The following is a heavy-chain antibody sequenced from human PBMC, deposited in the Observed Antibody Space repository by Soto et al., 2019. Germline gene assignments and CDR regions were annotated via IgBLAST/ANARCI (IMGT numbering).Heavy chain of an antibody. J-gene: IGHJ4*02. CDR1: GFTVSSNY. V-gene: IGHV3-23*01. CDR2: ISGSGGST. Sequence: GGSLRLSCAASGFTVSSNYMSWVRQAPGKGLEWVSVISGSGGSTYYADSVKGRFTISRDNSKNTLYLQMNSLRAEDTAVYYCAKASRASGPIDYWGQGTLVTVSS. CDR3: AKASRASGPIDY.